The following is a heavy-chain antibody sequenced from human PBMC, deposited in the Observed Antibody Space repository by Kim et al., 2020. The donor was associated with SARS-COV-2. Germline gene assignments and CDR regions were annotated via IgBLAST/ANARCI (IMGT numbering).Heavy chain of an antibody. CDR3: ARSGGGTRIYGDYPSPPDY. CDR2: INPSGGST. Sequence: ASVKVSCKASGYTFTSYYMHWVRQAPGQGLEWMGIINPSGGSTSYAQKFQGRVTMTRDTSTSTVYMELSSLRSEDTAVYYCARSGGGTRIYGDYPSPPDYWGQGTLVTVSS. CDR1: GYTFTSYY. D-gene: IGHD4-17*01. V-gene: IGHV1-46*01. J-gene: IGHJ4*02.